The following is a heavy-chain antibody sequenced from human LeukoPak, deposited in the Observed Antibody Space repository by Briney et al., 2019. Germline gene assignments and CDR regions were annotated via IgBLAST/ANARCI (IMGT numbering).Heavy chain of an antibody. Sequence: ASVKVSCKASGFTFTSSAMQWVRQARGQRLEGIGWIVVGSGNTNYAQKFQERVTITRDMSTSTAYMEVSSLRSEDTAVYYCAADGSRDAGPRPYGMDVWGQGTTVTVSS. D-gene: IGHD3-10*01. CDR3: AADGSRDAGPRPYGMDV. CDR2: IVVGSGNT. J-gene: IGHJ6*02. CDR1: GFTFTSSA. V-gene: IGHV1-58*02.